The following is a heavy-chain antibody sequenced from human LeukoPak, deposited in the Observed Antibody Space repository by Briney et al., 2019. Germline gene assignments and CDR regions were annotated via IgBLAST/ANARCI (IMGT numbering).Heavy chain of an antibody. J-gene: IGHJ4*02. V-gene: IGHV4-38-2*01. CDR3: ARLKKERFGELFSRLTSTPRYYFDY. CDR1: GFTFDDYG. CDR2: IYHSGST. Sequence: TGGSLRLSCAASGFTFDDYGMSWVRQAPGKGLEWIGSIYHSGSTYYNPSLKSRVTISVDTSKNQFSLKLNSVTAADTAVYYCARLKKERFGELFSRLTSTPRYYFDYWGQGTQVTVSS. D-gene: IGHD3-10*01.